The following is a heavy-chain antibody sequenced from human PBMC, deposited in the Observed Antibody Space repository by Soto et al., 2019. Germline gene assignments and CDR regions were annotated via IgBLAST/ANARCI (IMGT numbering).Heavy chain of an antibody. CDR3: AKDMWQQLVHFDY. Sequence: EVQLVESGGGLVQPGRSLRLSCAASGFTFDDYAMQWVRQAPGKGLEWVSGISWNRGSIGYADSVKGRFTISRDNAKNSLYLQMNSLRAEDPALYYCAKDMWQQLVHFDYWGKGTLVTVSS. CDR1: GFTFDDYA. V-gene: IGHV3-9*01. D-gene: IGHD6-13*01. J-gene: IGHJ4*02. CDR2: ISWNRGSI.